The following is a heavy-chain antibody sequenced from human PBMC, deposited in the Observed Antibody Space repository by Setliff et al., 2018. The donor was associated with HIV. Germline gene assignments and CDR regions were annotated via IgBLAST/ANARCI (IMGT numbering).Heavy chain of an antibody. D-gene: IGHD6-19*01. Sequence: GASVKVSCKASGYTFTEYYIHWVRQAPGQGLEWMGWIYPNTGGTNYAQKFQGRVTMTRDTSISTAYMELSRLRPDDTAVYYCARDTVAVAGNYVGHYGMDVWGQGTTVTVSS. V-gene: IGHV1-2*02. CDR3: ARDTVAVAGNYVGHYGMDV. J-gene: IGHJ6*02. CDR1: GYTFTEYY. CDR2: IYPNTGGT.